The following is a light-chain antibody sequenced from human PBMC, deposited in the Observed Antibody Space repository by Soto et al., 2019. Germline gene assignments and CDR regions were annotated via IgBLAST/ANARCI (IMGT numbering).Light chain of an antibody. CDR1: QDIRDA. CDR3: QHMRT. J-gene: IGKJ1*01. Sequence: GERVTITCRASQDIRDALGWYQQKPGKAPKLLIYDASTLESGVPSRFSGSGFGTEFSLTISSLQPDDFGSYYCQHMRTFGQGTKVDIK. CDR2: DAS. V-gene: IGKV1-13*02.